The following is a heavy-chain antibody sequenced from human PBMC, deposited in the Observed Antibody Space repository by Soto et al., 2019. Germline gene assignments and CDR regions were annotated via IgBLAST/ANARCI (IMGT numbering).Heavy chain of an antibody. J-gene: IGHJ6*02. Sequence: RXSXKVSCKASGYTXSRYYRDLVRQAPGQGLEWIGWINPNSGGTNYAQKFQGRVTMTRDTSISTAYIELSRLRYDDTAVYYCARDTPLYDSSGYYPYYYYYYGMDVWGQGTTVTVS. V-gene: IGHV1-2*02. CDR2: INPNSGGT. CDR3: ARDTPLYDSSGYYPYYYYYYGMDV. CDR1: GYTXSRYY. D-gene: IGHD3-22*01.